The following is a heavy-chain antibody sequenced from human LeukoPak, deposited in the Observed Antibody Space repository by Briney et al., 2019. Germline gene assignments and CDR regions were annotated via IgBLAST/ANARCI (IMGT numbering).Heavy chain of an antibody. CDR1: GFTFGNFA. CDR2: ITGSGGGK. D-gene: IGHD5-12*01. V-gene: IGHV3-23*01. CDR3: AKDLGYSGYARYWYFDL. Sequence: LSGGSLRLSCAASGFTFGNFAMTWVRQAPGKGLEWVSAITGSGGGKYYADSVKGRFVISRDNSENTLDLQMNSLRAEDTAVYYCAKDLGYSGYARYWYFDLWGRGTLVTVSS. J-gene: IGHJ2*01.